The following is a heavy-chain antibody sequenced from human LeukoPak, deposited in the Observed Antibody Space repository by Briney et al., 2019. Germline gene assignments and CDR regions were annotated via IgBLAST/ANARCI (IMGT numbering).Heavy chain of an antibody. J-gene: IGHJ5*02. V-gene: IGHV3-23*01. Sequence: PGGSLRLSCAASGFTFSSYAISSVRQAPGKGLEWVSAISGSGGSTYYAVSVKGRFTISRDNSKNTLYLQMNRLRSEDTAVYYCANEGLPAAISSWFDPWGQGTLVTVSS. CDR3: ANEGLPAAISSWFDP. D-gene: IGHD2-2*01. CDR2: ISGSGGST. CDR1: GFTFSSYA.